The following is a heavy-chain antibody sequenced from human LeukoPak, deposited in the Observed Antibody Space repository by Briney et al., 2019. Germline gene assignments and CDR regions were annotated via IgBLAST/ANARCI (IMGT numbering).Heavy chain of an antibody. V-gene: IGHV4-4*07. CDR1: GGSISSYY. CDR2: IYTSGST. Sequence: SETLSLTCTVSGGSISSYYWSWIRQPAGKGLEWIGRIYTSGSTNYNPSLKSRVTMSVDTSKNQFSLKLSSVTAADTAVYYCAKDQGVVDTAMGNDYWGQGTLVTVSS. J-gene: IGHJ4*02. CDR3: AKDQGVVDTAMGNDY. D-gene: IGHD5-18*01.